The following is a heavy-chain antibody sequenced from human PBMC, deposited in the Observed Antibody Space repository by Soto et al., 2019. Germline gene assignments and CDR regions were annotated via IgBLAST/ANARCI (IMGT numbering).Heavy chain of an antibody. D-gene: IGHD5-18*01. CDR2: IFSNDEH. CDR3: ARTSRGFSKYSFGLSRYYYGLDV. CDR1: GFSLTNSRMG. J-gene: IGHJ6*02. Sequence: QVTLTESGPVLVKPTETLTLTCTVSGFSLTNSRMGVSWIRQPPGKALEWLAHIFSNDEHPDRTSLNRRFTISMDTSKSQVVLTMSNMDPVDTATYYCARTSRGFSKYSFGLSRYYYGLDVWGQGTTVTVSS. V-gene: IGHV2-26*01.